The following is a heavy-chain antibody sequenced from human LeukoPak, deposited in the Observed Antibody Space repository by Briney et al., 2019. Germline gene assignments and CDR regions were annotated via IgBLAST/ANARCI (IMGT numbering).Heavy chain of an antibody. D-gene: IGHD2-21*01. V-gene: IGHV3-48*04. J-gene: IGHJ3*02. CDR3: VRDHLWAFDI. Sequence: GGSLRLSCAASGFTFSSYAVSWVRQAPGRGLEWVSYITNSGPTIYYADSVKGRFTISRDDAKNSLYLQMNSLRAEDTAVYYCVRDHLWAFDIWGQGTVVTVSS. CDR1: GFTFSSYA. CDR2: ITNSGPTI.